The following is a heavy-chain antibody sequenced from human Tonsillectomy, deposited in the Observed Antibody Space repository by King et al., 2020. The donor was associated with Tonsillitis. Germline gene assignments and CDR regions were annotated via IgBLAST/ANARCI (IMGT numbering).Heavy chain of an antibody. CDR2: IYWDDDK. Sequence: TLKESGLTLVKPTQTLMLTCTFSGFSLSTRGVGVGWIRQPPGKALEWLALIYWDDDKRYNPSLKSRLTITQDTSKVILTMTNMGPVDTATYYCAHLKYYYDSSGYYRYDIDVWGQGTTVTVSS. J-gene: IGHJ6*02. V-gene: IGHV2-5*02. CDR1: GFSLSTRGVG. D-gene: IGHD3-22*01. CDR3: AHLKYYYDSSGYYRYDIDV.